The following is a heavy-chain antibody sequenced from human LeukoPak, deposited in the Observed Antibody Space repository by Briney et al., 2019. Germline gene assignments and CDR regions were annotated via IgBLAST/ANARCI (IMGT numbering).Heavy chain of an antibody. Sequence: SETLSLTCAVSGYSISSGYYWGWIRQPPGKGLVWIGSMYHSGSTYYDPSLKSRVTISVDTSKNQFSLKLSSVTAADTAVYYCAALGYCRSTSCYGRGFDYWGQGTLVTVSS. J-gene: IGHJ4*02. CDR3: AALGYCRSTSCYGRGFDY. D-gene: IGHD2-2*01. CDR1: GYSISSGYY. V-gene: IGHV4-38-2*01. CDR2: MYHSGST.